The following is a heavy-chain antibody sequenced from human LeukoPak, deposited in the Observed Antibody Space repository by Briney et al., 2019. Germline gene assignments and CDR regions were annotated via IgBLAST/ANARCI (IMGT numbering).Heavy chain of an antibody. CDR1: GGSISSGGYY. J-gene: IGHJ5*02. CDR2: IYYSGST. V-gene: IGHV4-31*03. Sequence: SETLSLTCTVSGGSISSGGYYWSWIRQHPGKGLEWIGYIYYSGSTYYNPSLKSRVTISVDTSKNQFSLKLSSVTAADTAVYYCARKHPPPTNWFDPWGQGTLVTVSS. CDR3: ARKHPPPTNWFDP.